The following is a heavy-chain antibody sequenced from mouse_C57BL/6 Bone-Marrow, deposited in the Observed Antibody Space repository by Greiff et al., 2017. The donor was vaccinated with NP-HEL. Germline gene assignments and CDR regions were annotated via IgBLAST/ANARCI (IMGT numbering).Heavy chain of an antibody. D-gene: IGHD1-1*01. CDR1: GYTFTDYN. CDR2: INPNNGGT. J-gene: IGHJ2*01. Sequence: VQLKESGPELVKPGASVKIPCKASGYTFTDYNMDWVKQSHGKSLEWIGDINPNNGGTIYNQKFKGKATLTVGKSSSTAYMELRSLTSEDTAVYYCARGGYYGSSYFDYWGQGTTLTVSS. CDR3: ARGGYYGSSYFDY. V-gene: IGHV1-18*01.